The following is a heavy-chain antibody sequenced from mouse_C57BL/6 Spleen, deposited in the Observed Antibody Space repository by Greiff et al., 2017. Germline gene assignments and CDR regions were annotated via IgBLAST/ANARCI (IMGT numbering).Heavy chain of an antibody. V-gene: IGHV1-62-2*01. CDR1: GYTFTEYT. J-gene: IGHJ3*01. CDR2: LYPGSGSI. Sequence: QVQLQQSGAELVKPGASVKLSCKASGYTFTEYTIHWVKQRSGQGLEWIGWLYPGSGSIKYNEKFKDKATLTADKSSSKVYMELSRLTSEDSAVYFCARHEGEGYDYWFAYWGQGTLVTVSA. CDR3: ARHEGEGYDYWFAY. D-gene: IGHD2-4*01.